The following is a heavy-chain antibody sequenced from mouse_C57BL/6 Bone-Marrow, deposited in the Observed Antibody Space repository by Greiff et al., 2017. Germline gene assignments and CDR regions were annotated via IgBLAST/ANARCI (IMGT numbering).Heavy chain of an antibody. D-gene: IGHD2-3*01. CDR3: ARSGYDGGPSY. CDR1: GYTFTSYG. Sequence: VQLQQSGAELVRPGSSVKMSCKTSGYTFTSYGINWVKQRPGQGLEWIGYIYIGNGYTEYSEKFKGKATLTSDTSSSTAYMQLSSLTSEDSAIYFCARSGYDGGPSYWGQGTLVTVSA. V-gene: IGHV1-58*01. CDR2: IYIGNGYT. J-gene: IGHJ3*01.